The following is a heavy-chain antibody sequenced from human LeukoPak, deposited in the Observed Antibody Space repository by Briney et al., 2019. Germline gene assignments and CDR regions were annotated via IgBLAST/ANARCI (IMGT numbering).Heavy chain of an antibody. D-gene: IGHD2-15*01. CDR3: AKEIDTLGTNAFDI. V-gene: IGHV3-43*02. Sequence: PAGGSLRLSCAASGFRFDDFAMHWVRQSPGKGLEWVSLVSADGAKSYYAESVRGRFTISRDNSKNSLYLQMNTLRSEDTAFYYCAKEIDTLGTNAFDIWGHGTLVTVSS. CDR1: GFRFDDFA. J-gene: IGHJ3*02. CDR2: VSADGAKS.